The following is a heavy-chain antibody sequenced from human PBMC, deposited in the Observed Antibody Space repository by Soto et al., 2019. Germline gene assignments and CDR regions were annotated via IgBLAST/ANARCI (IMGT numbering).Heavy chain of an antibody. CDR3: ARDSVDYGGNSDYYYGMDV. CDR2: IYYSGST. V-gene: IGHV4-31*03. CDR1: GGSISSGGYY. D-gene: IGHD4-17*01. Sequence: QVQLQESGPGLVKPSQTLSLTCTVSGGSISSGGYYWSWIRQHPGKGLEWIGYIYYSGSTYYNPSLKSRVTISVDTSKNQFSLKLSSVTAADTAVYYCARDSVDYGGNSDYYYGMDVWGQGTTVTVSS. J-gene: IGHJ6*02.